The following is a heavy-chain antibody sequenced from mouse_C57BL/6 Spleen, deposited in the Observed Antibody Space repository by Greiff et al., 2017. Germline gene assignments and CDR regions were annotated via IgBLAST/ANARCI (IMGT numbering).Heavy chain of an antibody. CDR3: ARQTTVVAKGFDY. CDR2: IDPSDSET. D-gene: IGHD1-1*01. CDR1: GYTFTSYW. V-gene: IGHV1-52*01. Sequence: VQLQQPGAELVRPGSSVKLSCKASGYTFTSYWMHWVKQRPIQGLEWIGNIDPSDSETHYNQKFKDKATLTVDKSSSTAYMQLSSLTSEDSAVYYCARQTTVVAKGFDYWGQGTTLTVSS. J-gene: IGHJ2*01.